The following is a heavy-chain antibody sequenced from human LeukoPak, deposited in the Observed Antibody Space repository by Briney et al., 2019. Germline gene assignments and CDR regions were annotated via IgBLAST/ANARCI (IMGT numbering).Heavy chain of an antibody. D-gene: IGHD4-17*01. Sequence: SETLSLTCAVSGGSISSSTWWSWVRQPPGKGLEWIGEIYCDGNTNYNPSLKSRVTISVDKSKNQFSLKLTSVTAADTAVYYCARNPGSDYPEWWGQGTLVTVSS. CDR1: GGSISSSTW. CDR3: ARNPGSDYPEW. V-gene: IGHV4-4*02. CDR2: IYCDGNT. J-gene: IGHJ4*02.